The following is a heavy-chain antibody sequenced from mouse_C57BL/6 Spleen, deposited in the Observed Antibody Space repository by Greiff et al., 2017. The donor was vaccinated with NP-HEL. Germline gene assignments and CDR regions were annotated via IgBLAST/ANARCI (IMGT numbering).Heavy chain of an antibody. CDR2: INPSTGGT. CDR3: ARSGYSNPFAY. J-gene: IGHJ3*01. D-gene: IGHD2-5*01. Sequence: EVQLHQSGPELVKPGASVKISCKASGYSFTGYYMNWVKQSPEKSLEWIGEINPSTGGTTYNQKFKAKATLTVDKSSSTAYMQLKSLTSEDSAVYYCARSGYSNPFAYWGQGTLVTVSA. CDR1: GYSFTGYY. V-gene: IGHV1-42*01.